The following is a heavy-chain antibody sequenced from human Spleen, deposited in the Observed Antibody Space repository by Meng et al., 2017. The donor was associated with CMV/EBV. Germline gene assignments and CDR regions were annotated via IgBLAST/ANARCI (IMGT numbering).Heavy chain of an antibody. Sequence: QVQRKESGPGPVEPSQTLSLTCTVAGGSLSSGNYYWSLLRQPPGKGLEWIGYIHHSGSAYYNPSLKSRVSISVDTSKNQFSLNLNSMTAADTAVYYCASFDHIPRRNYFDYWGQGTLVTVSS. V-gene: IGHV4-30-4*01. CDR3: ASFDHIPRRNYFDY. CDR2: IHHSGSA. J-gene: IGHJ4*02. D-gene: IGHD2-21*01. CDR1: GGSLSSGNYY.